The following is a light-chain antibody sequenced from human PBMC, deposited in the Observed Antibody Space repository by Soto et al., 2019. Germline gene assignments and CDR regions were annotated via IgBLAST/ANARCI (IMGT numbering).Light chain of an antibody. CDR3: SSYTSSTTVV. CDR1: SSDVGGYNY. J-gene: IGLJ2*01. CDR2: DVS. V-gene: IGLV2-14*01. Sequence: QAVVTQPASVSGSPGQSITISCTGTSSDVGGYNYVSWYQQHPGKAPKFMIYDVSNRPSGVSNCFSGSKSGNTASLTISGLQAEDEADYYCSSYTSSTTVVFGGGTKLAVL.